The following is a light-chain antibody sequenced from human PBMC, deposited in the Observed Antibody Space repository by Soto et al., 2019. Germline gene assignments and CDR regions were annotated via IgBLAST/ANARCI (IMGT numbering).Light chain of an antibody. CDR3: QQADSVPIT. CDR1: QGISSK. Sequence: DIQMTQSPSSVSASVGDRVTITCRASQGISSKLAWYQQKPGKVPKLLIYAASNLESGVPSRFSGSGSGTDFSLSISSLQPEDFATYYCQQADSVPITFGPGTKVDIK. J-gene: IGKJ3*01. CDR2: AAS. V-gene: IGKV1-12*01.